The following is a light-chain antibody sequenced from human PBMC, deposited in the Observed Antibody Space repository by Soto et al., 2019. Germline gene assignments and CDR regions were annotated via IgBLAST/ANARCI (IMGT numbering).Light chain of an antibody. V-gene: IGKV3-20*01. J-gene: IGKJ1*01. CDR2: GAS. CDR1: QSVSSSY. CDR3: QQYGSSGT. Sequence: VIKHSPATLSLSQGERATLSCRASQSVSSSYLAWYQQKPGQAPRLLIYGASNRATGIPDRFSGSGSGTDFTLTSSRLEPEDFAVYYCQQYGSSGTFGQGSIV.